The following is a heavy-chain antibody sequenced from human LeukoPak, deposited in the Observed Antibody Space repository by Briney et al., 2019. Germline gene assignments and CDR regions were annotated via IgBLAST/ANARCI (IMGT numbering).Heavy chain of an antibody. J-gene: IGHJ3*02. V-gene: IGHV3-21*01. CDR2: ISNNFYI. Sequence: PGGSLRLSCAASGFTFSSYSMNWVGKAPGKGLEWVTSISNNFYIYYADSLKGRFTISRDNAKNTMYLQMNSLRAEDTAVYYCARDTLFCSGGYCYHDIWGQGTMVTVSS. CDR3: ARDTLFCSGGYCYHDI. D-gene: IGHD2-15*01. CDR1: GFTFSSYS.